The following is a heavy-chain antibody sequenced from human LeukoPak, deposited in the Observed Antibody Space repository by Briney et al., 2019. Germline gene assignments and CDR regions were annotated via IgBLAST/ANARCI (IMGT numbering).Heavy chain of an antibody. CDR3: ASATVTTGYYYGMDV. CDR2: INPSGGST. CDR1: GYTFTSYY. D-gene: IGHD4-11*01. Sequence: ASVKVSCKASGYTFTSYYMHWVRQAPGQGLEWMGIINPSGGSTSYARKFQGRVTMTRDTSTSTVYMELSSLRSEDTAVYYCASATVTTGYYYGMDVWGQGTTVTVSS. V-gene: IGHV1-46*01. J-gene: IGHJ6*02.